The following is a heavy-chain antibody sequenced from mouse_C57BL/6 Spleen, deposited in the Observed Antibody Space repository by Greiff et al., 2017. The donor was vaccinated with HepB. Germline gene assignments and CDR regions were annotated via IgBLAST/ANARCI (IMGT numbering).Heavy chain of an antibody. Sequence: EVKLEESGEGLVKPGGSLKLSCAASGFTFSSYAMSWVRRTPEKRLEWVAYISSGGDYIYYADTVKGRFTISRDHARNTLYRQMSSLKSEDTAMYYWTRWDYYGSSRYAMDYWGQGTSVTVSS. D-gene: IGHD1-1*01. CDR2: ISSGGDYI. J-gene: IGHJ4*01. CDR1: GFTFSSYA. CDR3: TRWDYYGSSRYAMDY. V-gene: IGHV5-9-1*02.